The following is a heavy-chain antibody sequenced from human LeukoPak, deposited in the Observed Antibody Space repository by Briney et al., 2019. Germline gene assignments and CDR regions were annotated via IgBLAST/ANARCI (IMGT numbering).Heavy chain of an antibody. CDR1: GLTFSNNW. V-gene: IGHV3-15*01. J-gene: IGHJ4*02. CDR3: STDLGPAIDY. CDR2: IKSKADGGTT. Sequence: GGSLRLSCAASGLTFSNNWMTWVRQAPGKGLEWVGRIKSKADGGTTDYSAPVKGRFIISRDDSKNTLLLQMNSLKTEDTAMYYCSTDLGPAIDYWGQGTLVPVSS.